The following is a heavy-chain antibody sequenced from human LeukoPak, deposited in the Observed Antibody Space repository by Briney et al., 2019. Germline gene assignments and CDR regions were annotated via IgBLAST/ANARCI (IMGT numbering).Heavy chain of an antibody. D-gene: IGHD1-26*01. CDR1: GFTFSSYW. J-gene: IGHJ4*02. V-gene: IGHV3-23*01. Sequence: GGSLRLSCAASGFTFSSYWMTWVRQAPGKGLEWVSAISGSGGSTYYADSVKGRFTISRDNSKNTLYLQMNSLRAEDTAVYYCSIVGAHPDTDYWGQGTLVTVSS. CDR2: ISGSGGST. CDR3: SIVGAHPDTDY.